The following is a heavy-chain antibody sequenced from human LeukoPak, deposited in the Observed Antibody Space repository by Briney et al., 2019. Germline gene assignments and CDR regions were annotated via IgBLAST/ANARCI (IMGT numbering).Heavy chain of an antibody. V-gene: IGHV1-18*01. J-gene: IGHJ4*02. D-gene: IGHD5-12*01. CDR1: GYTFTSYG. CDR2: ISAYNGNT. CDR3: ARKGGPSGYDLLTFDY. Sequence: GESLKISCKGSGYTFTSYGISWVRQAPGQGLEWMGWISAYNGNTNYAQKLQGRVTMTTDTSTSTAYMELRSLRSDDTAVYYCARKGGPSGYDLLTFDYWGQGTLVTVSS.